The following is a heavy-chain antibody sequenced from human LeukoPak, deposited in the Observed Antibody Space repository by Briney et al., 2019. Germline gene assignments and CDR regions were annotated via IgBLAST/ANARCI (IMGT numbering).Heavy chain of an antibody. Sequence: SETLSLTCTDSGGSISNYYWSWIRQPPGKGLEWIGYVYYTGGTNYNTSLKSRVTISVDTSKNQFSLKLSSVTAADTAVYYCARGPGRGASSDYWGQGTLVTVSS. CDR1: GGSISNYY. V-gene: IGHV4-59*01. J-gene: IGHJ4*02. D-gene: IGHD6-6*01. CDR3: ARGPGRGASSDY. CDR2: VYYTGGT.